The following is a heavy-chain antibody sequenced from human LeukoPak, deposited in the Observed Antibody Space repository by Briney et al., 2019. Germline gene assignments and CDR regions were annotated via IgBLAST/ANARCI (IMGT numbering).Heavy chain of an antibody. CDR3: AREQVVPAALNWFDP. CDR1: GGSISSGGYY. D-gene: IGHD2-2*01. J-gene: IGHJ5*02. CDR2: IYHSGSS. Sequence: SQTLSLTCTVSGGSISSGGYYWSWIRQPPGKGLEWIGYIYHSGSSYYNPSLKSRVTISVDRSKNQFSLKLSSVTAADTAVYYCAREQVVPAALNWFDPWGQGTLVTVSS. V-gene: IGHV4-30-2*01.